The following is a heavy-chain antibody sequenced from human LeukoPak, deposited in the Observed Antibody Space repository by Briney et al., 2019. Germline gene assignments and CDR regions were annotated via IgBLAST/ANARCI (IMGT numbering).Heavy chain of an antibody. Sequence: PGGSLRLSCAASGFTFSDYYMSWIRQAPGKGLEWVSYISSSGSTIYYADSVKGRFTISGDNAKNSLYLQMNSLRAEDTAVYYCARAYDILTGWLDYWGQGTLVIVSS. CDR3: ARAYDILTGWLDY. CDR1: GFTFSDYY. CDR2: ISSSGSTI. J-gene: IGHJ4*02. D-gene: IGHD3-9*01. V-gene: IGHV3-11*01.